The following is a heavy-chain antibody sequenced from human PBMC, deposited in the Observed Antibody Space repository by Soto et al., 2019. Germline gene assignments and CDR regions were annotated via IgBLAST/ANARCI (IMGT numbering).Heavy chain of an antibody. J-gene: IGHJ4*02. D-gene: IGHD1-26*01. V-gene: IGHV3-33*01. Sequence: QVQVVESGGGVVQPGRSLRLSYAASGFIFSSYGMHWVRQAPGKGLEWVAVIWYDGSNKDYADSVKGRFTISRDNSKNMLYLQMNSLRAEDTALYYCARDYHATFDYWGQGTLVTVSS. CDR3: ARDYHATFDY. CDR2: IWYDGSNK. CDR1: GFIFSSYG.